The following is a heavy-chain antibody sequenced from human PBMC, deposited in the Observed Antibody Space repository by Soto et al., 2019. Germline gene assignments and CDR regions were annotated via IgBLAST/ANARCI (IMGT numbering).Heavy chain of an antibody. CDR3: ARRGYGGYGGGDAFDI. J-gene: IGHJ3*02. CDR1: GYSFPNYW. V-gene: IGHV5-51*01. D-gene: IGHD5-12*01. Sequence: PGESLKISCKVSGYSFPNYWIGWVRQMPGKGLEWMGIIYPGDSDIRYSPSFQGQVTISADKSISTAYLQWRSLKASDTAMYYCARRGYGGYGGGDAFDIWGQGTMVTVSS. CDR2: IYPGDSDI.